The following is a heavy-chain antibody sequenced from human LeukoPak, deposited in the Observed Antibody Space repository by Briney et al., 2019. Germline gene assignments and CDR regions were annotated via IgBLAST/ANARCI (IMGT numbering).Heavy chain of an antibody. CDR1: GFTFSSYS. J-gene: IGHJ4*02. CDR2: ISTSSSYI. CDR3: ARDVRAAAGYPEDY. Sequence: GGSLRLSCAASGFTFSSYSMSWVRQAPGKGLEWVSSISTSSSYIYYADSVKGRFTISRDNAKNSLYLQMNSLGAEDTAVYYCARDVRAAAGYPEDYWGQGTLVTVSS. V-gene: IGHV3-21*01. D-gene: IGHD6-13*01.